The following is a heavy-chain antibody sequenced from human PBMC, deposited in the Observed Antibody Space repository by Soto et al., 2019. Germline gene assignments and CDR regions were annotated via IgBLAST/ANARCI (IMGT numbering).Heavy chain of an antibody. D-gene: IGHD6-13*01. CDR3: ARELSSSSWYRWFDP. CDR2: ISSGGTTI. V-gene: IGHV3-48*01. J-gene: IGHJ5*02. CDR1: GFTFSNYN. Sequence: GGSLRLSCAASGFTFSNYNMNWVRQAPGKGLQWVSYISSGGTTIYYADSVRGRFTISRDNAKNSLYLQMNSLRAEDTAVYYSARELSSSSWYRWFDPWGQGTLVTVS.